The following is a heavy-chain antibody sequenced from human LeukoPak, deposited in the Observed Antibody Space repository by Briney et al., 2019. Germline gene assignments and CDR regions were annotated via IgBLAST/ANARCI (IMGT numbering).Heavy chain of an antibody. CDR1: GGSISSGYY. Sequence: PSETLSLTCTVSGGSISSGYYWGWIRQPPGKGLEWIGIIYHTGTTYYNSSLKSRVTISVDTSKNQFSLKLNFVTAADTAVYYCARKGRGPYGSVNGYFDYWGQGTLVTVSS. D-gene: IGHD3-10*01. V-gene: IGHV4-38-2*02. J-gene: IGHJ4*02. CDR2: IYHTGTT. CDR3: ARKGRGPYGSVNGYFDY.